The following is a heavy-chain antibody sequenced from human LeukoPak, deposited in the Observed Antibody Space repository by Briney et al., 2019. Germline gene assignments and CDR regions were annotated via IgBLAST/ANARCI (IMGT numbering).Heavy chain of an antibody. Sequence: GGSLKLSCAASGFSISSYWMHWVRQAPGKGLEWVANIKQDGSANYYVDSVKGRFTISRDNAKNSLYLQMNSLRAEDTAVYYCARDSSLDYWGQGTLVTVSS. D-gene: IGHD2-2*01. CDR2: IKQDGSAN. V-gene: IGHV3-7*01. J-gene: IGHJ4*02. CDR1: GFSISSYW. CDR3: ARDSSLDY.